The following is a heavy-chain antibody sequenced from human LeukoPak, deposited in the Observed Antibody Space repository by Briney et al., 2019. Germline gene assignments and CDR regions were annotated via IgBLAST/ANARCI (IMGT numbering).Heavy chain of an antibody. Sequence: VKPSETLSLTCTVSGGSINYYYWNWIRQPPGKGLEWIGYIHSSGNTRYNPSLRSRVTMSVGTSKNQFSLRLTSVTPADTAVYYCARVGRYCSGGSCYGENWFDPWGQGTLVTVSS. CDR1: GGSINYYY. CDR3: ARVGRYCSGGSCYGENWFDP. V-gene: IGHV4-59*01. CDR2: IHSSGNT. D-gene: IGHD2-15*01. J-gene: IGHJ5*02.